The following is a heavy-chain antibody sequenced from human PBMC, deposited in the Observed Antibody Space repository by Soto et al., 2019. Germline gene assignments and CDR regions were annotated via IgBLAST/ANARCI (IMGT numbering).Heavy chain of an antibody. J-gene: IGHJ4*02. D-gene: IGHD3-3*02. CDR2: VSSSSTYI. Sequence: GGSLRLSCAASGFTFSSYSMNWVRQAPGKGLEWVSSVSSSSTYIYYADSVKDRFTISRDNAKSSLFLQMNSRRAEDTAVYYCAVSPRLGSGISGIFDCWGQGTFVIVSS. CDR1: GFTFSSYS. V-gene: IGHV3-21*01. CDR3: AVSPRLGSGISGIFDC.